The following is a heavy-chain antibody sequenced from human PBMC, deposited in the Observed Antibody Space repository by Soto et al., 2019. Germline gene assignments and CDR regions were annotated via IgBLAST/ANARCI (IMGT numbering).Heavy chain of an antibody. J-gene: IGHJ4*02. V-gene: IGHV1-8*01. CDR1: GYTFTTYD. Sequence: QVQLGQSGAEGKEPGASVKVSCQAPGYTFTTYDINWVRQATGQGLEWRGWMNPKTGKAGYAQKFQGRVTMTRNTSTSTAYLEVSSLRSEDTAVFFCVRGPYSGFAYWGQGTLVTVSS. CDR2: MNPKTGKA. CDR3: VRGPYSGFAY. D-gene: IGHD5-12*01.